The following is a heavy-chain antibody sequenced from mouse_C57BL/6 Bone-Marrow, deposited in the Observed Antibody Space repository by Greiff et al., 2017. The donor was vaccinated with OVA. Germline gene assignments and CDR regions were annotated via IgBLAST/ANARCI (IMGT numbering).Heavy chain of an antibody. Sequence: QVQLQQSGAELVRPGASVTLSCKASGYTFTDYEMHWVKQTPVHGLEWIGAIDPETGGTAYNQKFKGKAILTADKSSSTAYMELRSLTSEDSAVYYCTRSPYESGYYDVWGTGTTVTVSS. J-gene: IGHJ1*03. V-gene: IGHV1-15*01. CDR2: IDPETGGT. CDR1: GYTFTDYE. CDR3: TRSPYESGYYDV. D-gene: IGHD2-3*01.